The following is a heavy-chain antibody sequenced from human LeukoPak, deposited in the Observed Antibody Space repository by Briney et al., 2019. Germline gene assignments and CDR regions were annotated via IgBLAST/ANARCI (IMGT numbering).Heavy chain of an antibody. J-gene: IGHJ4*02. Sequence: ASVKVSCKASGYTFTSYGISWVRQAPGQGLEWMGWVSAYNGNTNYAQKLQGGVTMTTDTSTSTAYMELRSLRSDDTAVYYCARDQLTIFGVVMNGDYYFDYWGQGTLVTVSS. CDR3: ARDQLTIFGVVMNGDYYFDY. D-gene: IGHD3-3*01. CDR2: VSAYNGNT. V-gene: IGHV1-18*01. CDR1: GYTFTSYG.